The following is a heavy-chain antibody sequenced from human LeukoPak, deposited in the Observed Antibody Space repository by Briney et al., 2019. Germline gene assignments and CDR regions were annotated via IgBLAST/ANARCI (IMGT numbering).Heavy chain of an antibody. D-gene: IGHD6-19*01. CDR2: MNPNSGNT. V-gene: IGHV1-8*03. CDR1: GYTFTSYD. J-gene: IGHJ4*02. Sequence: ASVKVSCKASGYTFTSYDINWVRQAPGQGLEWMGWMNPNSGNTGYAQKFQGRVTITRNTSISTAYMELSSLRSEDTAVYYCASQGYSSGWYRDYWGQGTLVTVSS. CDR3: ASQGYSSGWYRDY.